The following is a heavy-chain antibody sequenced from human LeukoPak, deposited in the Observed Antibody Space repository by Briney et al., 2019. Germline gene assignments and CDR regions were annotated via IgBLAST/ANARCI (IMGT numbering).Heavy chain of an antibody. J-gene: IGHJ4*02. CDR2: ISTSGGST. Sequence: GGSLRLSCSASEFTFSTYAMHWVRQAPGKGLEYVSAISTSGGSTYYADSVKGRFIISRDNSKNTLYLQTGSLRAEDTAVYYCVKDLGYGDGLWASPFDYWGQGTLVTVSS. V-gene: IGHV3-64D*06. CDR3: VKDLGYGDGLWASPFDY. D-gene: IGHD4-17*01. CDR1: EFTFSTYA.